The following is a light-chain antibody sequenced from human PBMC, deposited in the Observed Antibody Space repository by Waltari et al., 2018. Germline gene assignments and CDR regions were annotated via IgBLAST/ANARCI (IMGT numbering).Light chain of an antibody. Sequence: SYELTQPPSVSVSPGQTARITCSGDALPKQYAYWYQQKAGQAPVLVIYKDTERPSRIPERFSGSSSGTTVTLIISGVQAEDEADYYCQSADSSTYVIFGGGTKLTVL. CDR2: KDT. CDR1: ALPKQY. CDR3: QSADSSTYVI. J-gene: IGLJ2*01. V-gene: IGLV3-25*03.